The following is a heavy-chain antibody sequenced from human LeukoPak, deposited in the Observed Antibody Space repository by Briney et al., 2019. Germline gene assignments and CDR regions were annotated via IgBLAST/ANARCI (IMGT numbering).Heavy chain of an antibody. J-gene: IGHJ4*02. Sequence: SETLSLTCTVSGGSISSSSYYWSWIRQPAGKGLEWIGRIYTTGSTNYNPSLKSRVAISVDTSKNQFSLKLSSVTAADTAVYYCARHQRGHYDFWSGYYEAGSYFDYWGQGTLVTVSS. V-gene: IGHV4-61*02. CDR2: IYTTGST. CDR3: ARHQRGHYDFWSGYYEAGSYFDY. CDR1: GGSISSSSYY. D-gene: IGHD3-3*01.